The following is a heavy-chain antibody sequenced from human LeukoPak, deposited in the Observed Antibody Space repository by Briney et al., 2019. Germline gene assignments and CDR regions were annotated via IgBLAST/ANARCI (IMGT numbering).Heavy chain of an antibody. CDR3: ARAGFDGYDYFDY. D-gene: IGHD5-24*01. CDR1: GFTFSSYG. V-gene: IGHV3-33*01. CDR2: IWYDGSNK. J-gene: IGHJ4*02. Sequence: PGGSLRLSCAASGFTFSSYGMHWVRQAPGKGLEWVAVIWYDGSNKYYADSVKGRFTISRDNSKNTLYLQMNSLRAEDTAVYYCARAGFDGYDYFDYWGQGTLVTVSS.